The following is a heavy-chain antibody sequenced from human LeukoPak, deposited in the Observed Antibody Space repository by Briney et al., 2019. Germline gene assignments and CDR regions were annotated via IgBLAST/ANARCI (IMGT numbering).Heavy chain of an antibody. J-gene: IGHJ4*02. Sequence: GGSLRLSCAASGFTVSRDWMSWVRQAPGKGLEWVANIKQDGSEKYYVDSVKGRFTISRDNAKNSLYLQMNSLRAEDTAVYYCARANHYSDSIGYSLYYFDYWGQGTLVTVSS. CDR3: ARANHYSDSIGYSLYYFDY. CDR2: IKQDGSEK. D-gene: IGHD3-22*01. CDR1: GFTVSRDW. V-gene: IGHV3-7*01.